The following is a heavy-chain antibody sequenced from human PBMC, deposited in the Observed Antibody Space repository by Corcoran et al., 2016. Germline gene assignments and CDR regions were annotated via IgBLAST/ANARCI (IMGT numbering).Heavy chain of an antibody. Sequence: EVQLVESGGGLVQPGGSLRLSCAASGFTFSSYWMHWVRQAPGKGLVWVSRINSDGSSTGYADSVKGRFTISRDNAKNTLYLQMNSLRAEDTSVYYCARPLHYGSWRSPDYWGQGTLVTVSS. J-gene: IGHJ4*02. CDR2: INSDGSST. D-gene: IGHD3-10*01. CDR1: GFTFSSYW. V-gene: IGHV3-74*01. CDR3: ARPLHYGSWRSPDY.